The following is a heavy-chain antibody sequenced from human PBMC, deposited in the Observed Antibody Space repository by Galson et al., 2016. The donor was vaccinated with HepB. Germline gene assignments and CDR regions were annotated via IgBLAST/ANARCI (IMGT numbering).Heavy chain of an antibody. CDR1: GFTFISYS. CDR2: ISSSSSYI. Sequence: SLRLSCAASGFTFISYSMNWVRQAPGKGLEWVSSISSSSSYIYYADSVEGRFTISRDNAKNSLYLQMNSLRVEDMAVYYCAREAGWDFDSWGQGTLVIVSS. D-gene: IGHD1-26*01. CDR3: AREAGWDFDS. V-gene: IGHV3-21*01. J-gene: IGHJ4*02.